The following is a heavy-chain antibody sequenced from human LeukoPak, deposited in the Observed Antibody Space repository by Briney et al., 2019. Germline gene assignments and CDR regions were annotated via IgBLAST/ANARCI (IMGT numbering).Heavy chain of an antibody. CDR2: IKQDGSEK. CDR3: AKSNWGRDY. CDR1: GFTFSSYW. V-gene: IGHV3-7*03. Sequence: PGGSLRLSCGASGFTFSSYWMSWVRQAPGKGLEWVANIKQDGSEKNYVDSVKGRFTISRDNAKNSLYLQMNSLRAEDTAVYYCAKSNWGRDYWGQGTLVTVSS. D-gene: IGHD7-27*01. J-gene: IGHJ4*02.